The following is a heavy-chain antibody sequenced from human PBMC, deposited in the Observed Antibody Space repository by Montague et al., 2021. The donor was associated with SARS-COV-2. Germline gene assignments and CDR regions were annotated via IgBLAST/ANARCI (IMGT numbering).Heavy chain of an antibody. CDR2: IYYSGST. V-gene: IGHV4-59*01. CDR3: ARAIGSMYSSGWYYYYYVMDV. CDR1: GGSISSYY. Sequence: SETLSLTCTVSGGSISSYYWSWIRQPPGKGLEWIGYIYYSGSTNYNPSLKSRVTISVDTSKNQFSLKLSSVTAADTAVYYCARAIGSMYSSGWYYYYYVMDVRGQGTTVP. J-gene: IGHJ6*02. D-gene: IGHD6-19*01.